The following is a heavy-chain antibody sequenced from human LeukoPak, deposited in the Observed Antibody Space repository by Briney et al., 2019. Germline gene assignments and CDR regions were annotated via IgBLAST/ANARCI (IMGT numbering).Heavy chain of an antibody. CDR3: AKAGVLLWFGEPPPRFDY. Sequence: GGSLRLSCAASGFTFSNYWMIWIRQAPGKGLEWVANIKEDESLKYYVDSVKGRFTISRDNAKNSMYLQMNSLRAEDTAVYYCAKAGVLLWFGEPPPRFDYWGQGTLVTVSS. D-gene: IGHD3-10*01. V-gene: IGHV3-7*01. CDR2: IKEDESLK. J-gene: IGHJ4*02. CDR1: GFTFSNYW.